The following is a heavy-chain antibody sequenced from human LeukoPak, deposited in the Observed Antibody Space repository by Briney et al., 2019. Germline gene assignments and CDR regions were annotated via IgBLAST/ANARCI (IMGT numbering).Heavy chain of an antibody. CDR3: ARLLHSSGWYPSRRPNWFDP. CDR1: GDSNDDINTCCW. CDR2: VSHSGST. J-gene: IGHJ5*02. D-gene: IGHD6-19*01. V-gene: IGHV4-4*02. Sequence: SETLALTCDVSGDSNDDINTCCWWTWVRQSPGKGLEWIGEVSHSGSTNYNPSLKSRVTISVDTSKNQFSLKLSSVTAADTAVYYCARLLHSSGWYPSRRPNWFDPWSQGTLVTVSS.